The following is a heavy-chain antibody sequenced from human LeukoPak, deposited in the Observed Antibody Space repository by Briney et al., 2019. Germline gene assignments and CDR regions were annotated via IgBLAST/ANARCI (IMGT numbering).Heavy chain of an antibody. CDR1: GFTFSNYW. CDR2: IKPDGSEK. CDR3: ARGRGLDY. J-gene: IGHJ4*02. Sequence: PGGSLRLSCVASGFTFSNYWMTWVRQAPGKGLEWVANIKPDGSEKYYVDSVKGRFTISRDNAKNSLYLQMNSLRAEDTAVFYCARGRGLDYCGQGTLVTVSS. V-gene: IGHV3-7*01.